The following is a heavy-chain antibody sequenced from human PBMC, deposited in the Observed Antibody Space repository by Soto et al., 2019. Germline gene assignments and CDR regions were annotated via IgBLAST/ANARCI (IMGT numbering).Heavy chain of an antibody. D-gene: IGHD5-18*01. V-gene: IGHV1-69*06. CDR2: IIPIFGTA. J-gene: IGHJ5*02. Sequence: GASVKVSCKASGGTFSSYAISWVRQAPGQGLEWMGGIIPIFGTANYAQKFQGRVTITADKSTSTAYMELSSLRSEDTAVYYCARVEDTAMATAWFDPWGQGTLVTVSS. CDR1: GGTFSSYA. CDR3: ARVEDTAMATAWFDP.